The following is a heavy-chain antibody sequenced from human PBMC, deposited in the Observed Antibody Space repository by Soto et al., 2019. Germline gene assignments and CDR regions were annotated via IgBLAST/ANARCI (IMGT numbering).Heavy chain of an antibody. Sequence: GGSLRLSCAASGFTFSSYWMHWVRQAPGKGLVWVSRINSDGSSTSYADSVKGRFTISRDNAKNTLYLQMNSLRAEDTAVYYCARDRSWREYYYDSSGYYSWGQGTLV. CDR1: GFTFSSYW. CDR2: INSDGSST. D-gene: IGHD3-22*01. J-gene: IGHJ4*02. CDR3: ARDRSWREYYYDSSGYYS. V-gene: IGHV3-74*01.